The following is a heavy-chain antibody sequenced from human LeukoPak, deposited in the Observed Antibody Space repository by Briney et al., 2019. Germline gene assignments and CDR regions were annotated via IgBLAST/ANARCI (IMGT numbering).Heavy chain of an antibody. J-gene: IGHJ3*02. V-gene: IGHV3-21*01. Sequence: SGGSLRLSCAASGFTFSSYSMNWVRQAPGKGLEWVSSISSSSSYIYYADSVKGRFTISRDNAKNSLYLQMNSLRAEDTAVYYCARVKGYCSGGSCYPGAFDIWGQGTMVTVSS. CDR3: ARVKGYCSGGSCYPGAFDI. CDR2: ISSSSSYI. D-gene: IGHD2-15*01. CDR1: GFTFSSYS.